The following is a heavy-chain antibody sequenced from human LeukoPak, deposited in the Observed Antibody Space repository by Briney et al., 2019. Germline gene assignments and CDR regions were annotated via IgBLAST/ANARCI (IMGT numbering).Heavy chain of an antibody. V-gene: IGHV3-23*01. CDR3: AKTRPLDSSSWSHGDY. CDR2: ISGSGDST. J-gene: IGHJ4*02. CDR1: GFTFSSYA. Sequence: GGPLRLSCAASGFTFSSYAMSWVRQAPGKGLEWVSAISGSGDSTYYGDSVKGRFTISRDNSKNTLYLQMNSLRAEDTAVYYCAKTRPLDSSSWSHGDYWGQGTLVTVSS. D-gene: IGHD6-13*01.